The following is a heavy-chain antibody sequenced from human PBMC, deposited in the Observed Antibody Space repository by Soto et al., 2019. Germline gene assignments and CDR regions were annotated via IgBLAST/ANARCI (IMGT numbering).Heavy chain of an antibody. CDR1: GSTFTNYY. CDR2: INPSARSA. V-gene: IGHV1-46*04. CDR3: ARDNSAANGVLDH. Sequence: ASVKVSCESSGSTFTNYYLHWVRQAPGQGLEWVGMINPSARSASYAQKLRGRLTMDRDTSTTTVYMELSRLTSEDTAVYYCARDNSAANGVLDHWGLGTLVTVSS. J-gene: IGHJ4*02. D-gene: IGHD1-1*01.